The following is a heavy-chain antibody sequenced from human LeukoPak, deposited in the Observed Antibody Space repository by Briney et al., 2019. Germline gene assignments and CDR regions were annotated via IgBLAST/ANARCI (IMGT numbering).Heavy chain of an antibody. CDR1: GGSFSYYY. D-gene: IGHD2-2*01. CDR2: INQSGST. J-gene: IGHJ3*02. V-gene: IGHV4-34*01. Sequence: KSSETLSLTCAVYGGSFSYYYWSWIRQPPGKGLEWIGEINQSGSTNCNPSLKSRVTISVDTSKNQFSLKLSSVTAADTAVYYCARALGYCSSTSCSFDIWGLGTMVTVSS. CDR3: ARALGYCSSTSCSFDI.